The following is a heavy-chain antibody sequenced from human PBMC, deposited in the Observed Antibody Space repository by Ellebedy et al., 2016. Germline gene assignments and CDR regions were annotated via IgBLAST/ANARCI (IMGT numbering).Heavy chain of an antibody. CDR2: MATTDTYI. D-gene: IGHD1/OR15-1a*01. Sequence: GGSLRLSCAGSGFTFGNSHMNWVRQAPGKGLEWVSSMATTDTYIYYAGSVKGRFTISRDNAKNSLYLQMNRLRVEDTGVYYCAREGVGEHGVDFWGQGTLVTVSS. J-gene: IGHJ4*02. V-gene: IGHV3-21*01. CDR3: AREGVGEHGVDF. CDR1: GFTFGNSH.